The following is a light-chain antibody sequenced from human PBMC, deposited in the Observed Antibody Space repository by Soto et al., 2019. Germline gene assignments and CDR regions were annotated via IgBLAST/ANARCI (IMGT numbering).Light chain of an antibody. CDR1: QSVSSY. V-gene: IGKV3-11*01. Sequence: EIVLTQSPATLSLSPGERATLSYRASQSVSSYLAWYQQKPGQAPRVLIYDASNRATGIPARFSGSGPGTDFTLTISSLEPEDFAVYYCQQRSNWPPRFTFGPGTKVDIK. CDR3: QQRSNWPPRFT. CDR2: DAS. J-gene: IGKJ3*01.